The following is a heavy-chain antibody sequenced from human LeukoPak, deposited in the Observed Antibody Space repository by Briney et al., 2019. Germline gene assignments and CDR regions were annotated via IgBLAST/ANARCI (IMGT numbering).Heavy chain of an antibody. CDR3: ARSEAYGSGSYLFDY. CDR2: IYYSGST. CDR1: GGSISSSSYY. Sequence: SETLSLTCTVSGGSISSSSYYWGWIRQPPGKGLEWIGSIYYSGSTYYNPSLKSRVTISVDTSKNQFSLKLSSVTAADTAVYYCARSEAYGSGSYLFDYWGQGTLVTVSS. V-gene: IGHV4-39*07. J-gene: IGHJ4*02. D-gene: IGHD3-10*01.